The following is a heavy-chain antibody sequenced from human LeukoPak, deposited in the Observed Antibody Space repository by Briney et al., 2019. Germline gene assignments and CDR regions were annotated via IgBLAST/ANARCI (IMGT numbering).Heavy chain of an antibody. Sequence: PGGSLRLSCAASGFAFSNYAMHWVRQAPGKGLEWVAVISYDGSNKYYADSVKGRFTISRDNSKNTLYLQMNSLRAEDTAVYYCARDPAAQYYFDYWGQGTLVTVSS. V-gene: IGHV3-30-3*01. J-gene: IGHJ4*02. CDR2: ISYDGSNK. CDR3: ARDPAAQYYFDY. CDR1: GFAFSNYA.